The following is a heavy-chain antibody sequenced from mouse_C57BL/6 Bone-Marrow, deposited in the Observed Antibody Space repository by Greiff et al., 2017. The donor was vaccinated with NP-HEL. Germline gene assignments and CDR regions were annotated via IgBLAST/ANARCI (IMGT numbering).Heavy chain of an antibody. CDR3: VRQYSFSFAY. J-gene: IGHJ3*01. Sequence: DVQLVESGGGLVQPKGSLKLSCAASGFSFNTYALNWVRQAPGKGLEWVARIRSKSNNYATYYADSVKDRFTISRDDSESMLYLQMNNLKTEDTAMYYCVRQYSFSFAYWGQGTLVTVSA. D-gene: IGHD2-12*01. CDR1: GFSFNTYA. CDR2: IRSKSNNYAT. V-gene: IGHV10-1*01.